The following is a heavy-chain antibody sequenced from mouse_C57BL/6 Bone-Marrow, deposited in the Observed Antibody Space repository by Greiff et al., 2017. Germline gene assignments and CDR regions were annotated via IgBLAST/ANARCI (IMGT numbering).Heavy chain of an antibody. CDR3: AREEIYYDYGFAY. CDR2: IDPSDSYT. V-gene: IGHV1-69*01. D-gene: IGHD2-4*01. Sequence: QVQLQQPGAELVMPGASVKLSCKASGYTFTSYWMHWVKQRPGQGLEWIGEIDPSDSYTNYNQKFKGKSTLTVDKSSSTAYMQLSSLTSEDSAVYYCAREEIYYDYGFAYRGQGTLVTVSA. CDR1: GYTFTSYW. J-gene: IGHJ3*01.